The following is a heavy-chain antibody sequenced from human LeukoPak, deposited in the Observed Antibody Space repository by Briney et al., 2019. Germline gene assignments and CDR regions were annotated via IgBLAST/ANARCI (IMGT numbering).Heavy chain of an antibody. J-gene: IGHJ4*02. Sequence: ASVTVSFRASGYTFTVYDMHWVGQAPGQGLEWMGRVNPNRGGTNYAQKFQGRVTMTRATSISAAYMELSRLRSDDTAVYYCAGLERKYWGQGTLVTVSS. CDR2: VNPNRGGT. CDR1: GYTFTVYD. CDR3: AGLERKY. V-gene: IGHV1-2*02. D-gene: IGHD1-1*01.